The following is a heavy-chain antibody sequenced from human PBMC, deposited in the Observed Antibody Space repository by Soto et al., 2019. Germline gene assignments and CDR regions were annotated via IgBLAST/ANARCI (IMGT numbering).Heavy chain of an antibody. J-gene: IGHJ6*02. CDR2: ISAYNGNT. D-gene: IGHD3-9*01. Sequence: ASVKVSCKASGYTFTGYGISCVRQAPGQGLEWMGRISAYNGNTNYAQKLQGRVTMTTDTSTSTAYMELRSLRSDDTAVYYCARGPRGPVLRYFDWSSSLAWGYYYGMDVWGQGTTVTVSS. V-gene: IGHV1-18*01. CDR1: GYTFTGYG. CDR3: ARGPRGPVLRYFDWSSSLAWGYYYGMDV.